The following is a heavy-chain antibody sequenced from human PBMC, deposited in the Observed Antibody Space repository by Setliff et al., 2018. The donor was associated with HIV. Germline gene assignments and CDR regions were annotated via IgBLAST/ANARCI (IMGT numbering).Heavy chain of an antibody. CDR1: GGSISSDSYY. CDR2: IYYSEST. CDR3: ARDNSVGSGWRLDAFDI. V-gene: IGHV4-39*07. D-gene: IGHD6-19*01. Sequence: TLSLTCTVSGGSISSDSYYWGWIRQPPGKGLEWIGSIYYSESTYYNPSLKSRVTISVDTSKNQFSLKLSSVTAADTAVYFCARDNSVGSGWRLDAFDIWGQGTMVTVSS. J-gene: IGHJ3*02.